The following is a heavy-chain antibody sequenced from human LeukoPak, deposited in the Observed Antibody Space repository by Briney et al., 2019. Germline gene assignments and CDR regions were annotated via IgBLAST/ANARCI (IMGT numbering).Heavy chain of an antibody. CDR1: GFTFSSYG. D-gene: IGHD3-16*02. V-gene: IGHV3-33*06. CDR3: AKDLGRLGELSLDY. J-gene: IGHJ4*02. CDR2: IWYDGSNK. Sequence: GRSLRLSCAASGFTFSSYGMHWVRQAPAKGLEWVAVIWYDGSNKYYADSVKGRFTISRDNSKNTLYLQMNSMRAEASALYYFAKDLGRLGELSLDYWGEGTLVTVSS.